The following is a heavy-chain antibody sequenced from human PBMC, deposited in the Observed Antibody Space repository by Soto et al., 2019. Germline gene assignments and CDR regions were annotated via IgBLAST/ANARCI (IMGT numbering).Heavy chain of an antibody. V-gene: IGHV1-69*08. CDR1: GGTFSSDT. D-gene: IGHD4-17*01. CDR2: IIPLLGIA. CDR3: ARDTYYGDHRDFDY. J-gene: IGHJ4*02. Sequence: QVQLVQSGAEVKKPGSSVKVSCKASGGTFSSDTISWVRQAPGQGLEWMGRIIPLLGIANYAQKFQGRVTITADKSASTAYMALSSLRSEDTAVYYCARDTYYGDHRDFDYWGQGTLVTVSS.